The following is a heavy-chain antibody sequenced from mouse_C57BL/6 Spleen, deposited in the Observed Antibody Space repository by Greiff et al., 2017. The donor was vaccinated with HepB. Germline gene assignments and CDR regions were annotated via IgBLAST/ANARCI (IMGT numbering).Heavy chain of an antibody. J-gene: IGHJ3*01. CDR1: GYTFTDYY. Sequence: EVQLQQSGPELVKPGASVKISCKASGYTFTDYYMNWVKQSHGKSLEWIGDINPNNGGTSYNQKFKGKATLTVDKSSSTAYMELRSLTSEDSAVYYCATGYDYAFAYWGQGTLVTVSA. D-gene: IGHD2-4*01. CDR2: INPNNGGT. V-gene: IGHV1-26*01. CDR3: ATGYDYAFAY.